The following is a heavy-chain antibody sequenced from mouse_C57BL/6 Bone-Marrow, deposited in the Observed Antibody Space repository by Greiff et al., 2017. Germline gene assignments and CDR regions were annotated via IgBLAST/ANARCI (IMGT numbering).Heavy chain of an antibody. V-gene: IGHV1-59*01. CDR1: GYTFTSYW. Sequence: QVQLQQPGAELVRPGTSVKLSCKASGYTFTSYWMHWVKQRPGQGLEWIGVIDPSDSYPNYNQKFKGKATLTVDTSSSTAYMQLSSLTSEDSAVYYCARSRAYAGGFAYWGQGTLVTVSA. J-gene: IGHJ3*01. D-gene: IGHD6-5*01. CDR3: ARSRAYAGGFAY. CDR2: IDPSDSYP.